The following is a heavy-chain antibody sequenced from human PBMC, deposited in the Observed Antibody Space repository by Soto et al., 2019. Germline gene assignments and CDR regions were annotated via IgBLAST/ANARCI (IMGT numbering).Heavy chain of an antibody. V-gene: IGHV3-23*01. CDR3: ARDRSRRDGLSPNGFDP. CDR1: GFPFSSTD. D-gene: IGHD4-17*01. J-gene: IGHJ5*02. CDR2: ILDTGTTV. Sequence: PGGSLRLSCAASGFPFSSTDMSWVRQAPGKGLEWVSTILDTGTTVFYADSVKGRFTVSRDNSKNTLYLQMNSLRAEDTAVYYCARDRSRRDGLSPNGFDPWGQGTLVTVSS.